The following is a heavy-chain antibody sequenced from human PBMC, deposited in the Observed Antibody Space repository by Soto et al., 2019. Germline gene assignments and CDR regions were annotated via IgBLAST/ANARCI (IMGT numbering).Heavy chain of an antibody. CDR3: ARVQWLVRLGPRSYAFDI. V-gene: IGHV1-2*02. D-gene: IGHD6-19*01. CDR2: INPNSGGT. CDR1: GYTFTGYY. J-gene: IGHJ3*02. Sequence: VASVKVSCKASGYTFTGYYMHWVRQAPGQGLEGMGWINPNSGGTNYAQKFQGRVTMTRDKSISTAYLELSRLRSDETAVYYCARVQWLVRLGPRSYAFDIWGKGTMVTV.